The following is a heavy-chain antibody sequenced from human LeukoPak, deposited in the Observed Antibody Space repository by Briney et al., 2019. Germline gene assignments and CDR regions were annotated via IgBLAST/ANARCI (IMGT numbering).Heavy chain of an antibody. Sequence: GRSLRLSCAASGFTFSSYAMHWVRQAPGKGLEWVAVISYDGSNKYYADSVKGRFTISRDNSKNTLYLQMNSLRAEDTAVYYCARAEAAAPPFFDYWGQGTLVTVSS. CDR3: ARAEAAAPPFFDY. CDR2: ISYDGSNK. V-gene: IGHV3-30-3*01. CDR1: GFTFSSYA. D-gene: IGHD6-13*01. J-gene: IGHJ4*02.